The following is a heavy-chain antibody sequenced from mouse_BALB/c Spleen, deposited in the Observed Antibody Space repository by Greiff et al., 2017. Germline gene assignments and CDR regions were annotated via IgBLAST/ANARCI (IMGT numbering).Heavy chain of an antibody. V-gene: IGHV1S34*01. CDR1: GYSFTGYY. D-gene: IGHD1-2*01. CDR2: ISCYNGAT. Sequence: LVKTGASVKISCTASGYSFTGYYMHWVKQSHGKSLEWIGYISCYNGATSYNQKFKGKATFTVDTSSSTAYMQFNSLTAEDSAVYYCATGAPTATFDYWGQGTTLTVSS. J-gene: IGHJ2*01. CDR3: ATGAPTATFDY.